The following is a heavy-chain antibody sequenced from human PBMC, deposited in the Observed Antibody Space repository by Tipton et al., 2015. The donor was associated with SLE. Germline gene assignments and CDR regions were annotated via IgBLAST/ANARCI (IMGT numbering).Heavy chain of an antibody. Sequence: TLSLTCTVSGGFVNTGRFYWTWIRQLPGKGLEWIGSISYTETTYYNPSLESRVIISVDRSKNQFSLKLSSVTAADTAVYYCARELPDYGSGSRDPHFDYWGQGTLVTVSS. CDR1: GGFVNTGRFY. V-gene: IGHV4-31*03. D-gene: IGHD3-10*01. CDR2: ISYTETT. CDR3: ARELPDYGSGSRDPHFDY. J-gene: IGHJ4*02.